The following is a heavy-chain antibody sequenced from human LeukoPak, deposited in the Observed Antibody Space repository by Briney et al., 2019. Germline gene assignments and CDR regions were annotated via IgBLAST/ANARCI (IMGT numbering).Heavy chain of an antibody. CDR2: IKQDGSEK. J-gene: IGHJ4*02. CDR1: GFTFSSYW. CDR3: ASVKGSHSVFFDY. V-gene: IGHV3-7*03. D-gene: IGHD3-3*01. Sequence: GGSLRRYCAASGFTFSSYWMGWVRQAPGKGLEWVANIKQDGSEKYYVDSVKVRFTISRDKAKNSLYLQMDSLRAEDTAVYYCASVKGSHSVFFDYWGQGTLVTVSS.